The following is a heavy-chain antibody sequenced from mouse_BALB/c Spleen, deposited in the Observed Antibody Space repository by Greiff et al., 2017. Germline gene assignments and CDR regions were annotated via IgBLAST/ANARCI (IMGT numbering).Heavy chain of an antibody. J-gene: IGHJ4*01. CDR3: ARAIYDHECYAMDY. D-gene: IGHD2-4*01. CDR1: GYTFSSYW. V-gene: IGHV1-9*01. Sequence: QVQLKQSGAELMKPGASVKISCKATGYTFSSYWIEWVKQRPGHGLEWIGEILPGSGSTNYNEKFKGKATFTADTSSNTAYMQLSSLTSEDSAVYYCARAIYDHECYAMDYWGQGTSVTVSS. CDR2: ILPGSGST.